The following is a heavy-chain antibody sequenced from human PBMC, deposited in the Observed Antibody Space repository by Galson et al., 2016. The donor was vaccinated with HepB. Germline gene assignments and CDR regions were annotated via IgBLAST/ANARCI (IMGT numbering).Heavy chain of an antibody. Sequence: SETLSLTCSVSGGSITSRHYWSWVRQPPGNGLQWIGYIHYDGITNFNPSLKSRVTMSVDTSINQFSLNLNSVTAADTAGYYCARQDKWNDFFDYWGQGTLVTVAS. CDR1: GGSITSRHY. J-gene: IGHJ4*02. CDR3: ARQDKWNDFFDY. CDR2: IHYDGIT. D-gene: IGHD1-20*01. V-gene: IGHV4-59*11.